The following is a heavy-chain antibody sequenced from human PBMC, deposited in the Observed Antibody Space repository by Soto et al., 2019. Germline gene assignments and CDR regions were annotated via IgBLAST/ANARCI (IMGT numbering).Heavy chain of an antibody. D-gene: IGHD3-16*01. CDR2: IYYSGST. J-gene: IGHJ4*02. CDR3: ARHGVERLDGYYDYISLPFDY. CDR1: GGSISSSSYY. Sequence: QLQLQESGPGLVKPSETLSLTCTVSGGSISSSSYYWGWIRQPPGKGLEWIGSIYYSGSTYYNPSLKSRVTISVDTSKNQFSLKLSSVTAADTAVYYCARHGVERLDGYYDYISLPFDYWGQGTLVTVSS. V-gene: IGHV4-39*01.